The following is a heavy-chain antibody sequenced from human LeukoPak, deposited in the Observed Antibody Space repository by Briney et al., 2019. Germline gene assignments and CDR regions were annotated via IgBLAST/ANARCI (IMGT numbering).Heavy chain of an antibody. J-gene: IGHJ4*02. D-gene: IGHD5-24*01. Sequence: QPGGSLRLSRAASGFTFSSYEMNWVRQAPGKGLEWVSYISSSGSTIYYADSVKGRFTISRDNAKNSLYLQMNSLRAEDTAVYYCARDGVSRDGYNAFDYWGQGTLVTVSS. CDR2: ISSSGSTI. CDR3: ARDGVSRDGYNAFDY. CDR1: GFTFSSYE. V-gene: IGHV3-48*03.